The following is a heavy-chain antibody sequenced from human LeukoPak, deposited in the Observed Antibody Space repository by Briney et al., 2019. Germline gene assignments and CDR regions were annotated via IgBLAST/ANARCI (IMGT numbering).Heavy chain of an antibody. CDR2: FYFSEST. J-gene: IGHJ5*02. D-gene: IGHD3/OR15-3a*01. CDR1: GVPISSGDYY. CDR3: ARAMTFHNWFNP. V-gene: IGHV4-30-4*01. Sequence: SQTLSLTCTVSGVPISSGDYYWSWIRQPPGKGLEWIGYFYFSESTFYNPSLRSRVTISGDTSKNQLSLKLNSVTAADTAVYYCARAMTFHNWFNPWGQGTLVTVSS.